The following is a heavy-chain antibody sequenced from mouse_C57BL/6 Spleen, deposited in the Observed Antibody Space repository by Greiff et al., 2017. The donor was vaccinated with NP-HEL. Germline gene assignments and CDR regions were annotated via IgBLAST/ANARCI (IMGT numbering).Heavy chain of an antibody. CDR3: AKGRYDYDGAWFAY. Sequence: QVQLKESGPGLVQPSQSLSITCTVSGFSLTSYGVHWVRQPPGKGLEWLGVIWSGGSTDYNAAFISRLSISKDNSKSQVFFKMNSLQADDTAIYYCAKGRYDYDGAWFAYWGQGTLVTVSA. CDR2: IWSGGST. J-gene: IGHJ3*01. CDR1: GFSLTSYG. D-gene: IGHD2-4*01. V-gene: IGHV2-4*01.